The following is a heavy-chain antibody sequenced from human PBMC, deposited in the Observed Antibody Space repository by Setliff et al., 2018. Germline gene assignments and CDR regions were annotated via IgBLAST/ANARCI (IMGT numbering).Heavy chain of an antibody. CDR3: ARRPIALAGYRKGAFDI. Sequence: ASVKVSCKASGYTFTNYGINWVRQAPGQGLEWMGWINNYNMNTNYPQKFLGRVTMTTDTSTSTAYMELRSLRPDDTAVYYCARRPIALAGYRKGAFDIWGQGTMVTVS. CDR2: INNYNMNT. J-gene: IGHJ3*02. CDR1: GYTFTNYG. V-gene: IGHV1-18*01. D-gene: IGHD6-19*01.